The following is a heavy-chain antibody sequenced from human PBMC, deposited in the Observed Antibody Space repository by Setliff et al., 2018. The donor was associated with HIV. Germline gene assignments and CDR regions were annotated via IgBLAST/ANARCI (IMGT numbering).Heavy chain of an antibody. CDR1: GYTFTGYY. J-gene: IGHJ4*02. CDR3: ARQLSPDVRLTLIRGVSVLAY. Sequence: GPSVKVSCKASGYTFTGYYIHWVRQAPGQGLEWMGWINPNSGDTNYAQKFEGWVNMTRDTSINTAHMYLTRVKSDDTAVYYCARQLSPDVRLTLIRGVSVLAYWGQGTLVTVSS. CDR2: INPNSGDT. D-gene: IGHD3-10*01. V-gene: IGHV1-2*04.